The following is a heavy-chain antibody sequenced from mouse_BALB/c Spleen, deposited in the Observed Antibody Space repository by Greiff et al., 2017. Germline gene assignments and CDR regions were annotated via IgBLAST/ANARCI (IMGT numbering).Heavy chain of an antibody. D-gene: IGHD2-4*01. V-gene: IGHV1-7*01. Sequence: QVHVKQSGAELAKPGASVKMSCKASGYTFTSYWMHWVNQRPGQGLEWIGYINPSTGYTEYNQKFKDKATLTADKSSSTAYMQLSSLTSEDSAVYYCASGITRGSLDYWGQGTTLTVSS. CDR3: ASGITRGSLDY. J-gene: IGHJ2*01. CDR2: INPSTGYT. CDR1: GYTFTSYW.